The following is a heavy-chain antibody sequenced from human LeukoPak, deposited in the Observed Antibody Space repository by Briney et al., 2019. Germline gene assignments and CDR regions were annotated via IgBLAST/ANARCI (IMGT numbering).Heavy chain of an antibody. V-gene: IGHV4-30-2*01. CDR3: ARAPASYDSAPPNYYYYYMDV. CDR2: IYHSGST. J-gene: IGHJ6*03. CDR1: GGSISSGGYY. D-gene: IGHD3-3*01. Sequence: SETLSLTCTVSGGSISSGGYYWSWIRQPPGKGLEWIGYIYHSGSTYYNPSLKSRVTISVDRSKNQFSLKLSSVTAADTAVYYCARAPASYDSAPPNYYYYYMDVWGKGTTVTVSS.